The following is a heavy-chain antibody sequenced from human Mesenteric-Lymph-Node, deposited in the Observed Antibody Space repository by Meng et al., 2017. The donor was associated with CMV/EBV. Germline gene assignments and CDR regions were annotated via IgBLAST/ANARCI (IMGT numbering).Heavy chain of an antibody. CDR2: INSDGSST. V-gene: IGHV3-74*01. Sequence: GGSLRLSCAASGFTSPNYVMNWVRQAPGKGLVWVSRINSDGSSTSYADSVKGRFTISRDNAKNTLYLQMNSLRAEDTAVYYCARDCSMCGMDVWGQGTTVTVSS. J-gene: IGHJ6*02. CDR3: ARDCSMCGMDV. D-gene: IGHD2/OR15-2a*01. CDR1: GFTSPNYV.